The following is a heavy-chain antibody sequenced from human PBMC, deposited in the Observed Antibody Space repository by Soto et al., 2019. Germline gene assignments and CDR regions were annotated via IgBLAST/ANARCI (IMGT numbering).Heavy chain of an antibody. CDR1: GYAFTSYA. CDR3: ARVHYYDSQAPFDY. D-gene: IGHD3-22*01. V-gene: IGHV1-3*01. J-gene: IGHJ4*02. CDR2: INAGNGNT. Sequence: ASVKVSWKAAGYAFTSYAMHWVRQAPGQRLEWMGWINAGNGNTKYSQKFQGRVTITRDTSASTAYMELSSLRSEDTAVYYCARVHYYDSQAPFDYWGQGTLVTVSS.